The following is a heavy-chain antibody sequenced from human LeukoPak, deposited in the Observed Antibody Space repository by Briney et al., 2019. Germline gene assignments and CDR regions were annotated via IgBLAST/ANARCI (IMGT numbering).Heavy chain of an antibody. Sequence: SETLSHTCTVSGGSISSYYWSWIRQPPGKGLEWIGYIYYSGSTNYNPSLKSRVTISVDTSKNQFSLKLSSVTAADTAVYYCARHAGPLAAALDYWGQGTLVTVSS. CDR2: IYYSGST. CDR1: GGSISSYY. CDR3: ARHAGPLAAALDY. J-gene: IGHJ4*02. V-gene: IGHV4-59*08. D-gene: IGHD6-13*01.